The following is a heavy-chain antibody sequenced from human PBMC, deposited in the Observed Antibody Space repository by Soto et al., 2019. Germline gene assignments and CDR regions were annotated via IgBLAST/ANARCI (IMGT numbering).Heavy chain of an antibody. CDR3: ARPWTTRNYDNSYFDL. Sequence: QVQLRESGPGLVESSETLSLTCTVSGASIRSYYWSWIRQPPGKGLEWIGYIYYSGSTNYNPSLKSRVTKSVDTSKSQFSLKLSSVTAADTAVYYCARPWTTRNYDNSYFDLWGRGTLVTVSS. CDR2: IYYSGST. J-gene: IGHJ2*01. CDR1: GASIRSYY. D-gene: IGHD3-22*01. V-gene: IGHV4-59*01.